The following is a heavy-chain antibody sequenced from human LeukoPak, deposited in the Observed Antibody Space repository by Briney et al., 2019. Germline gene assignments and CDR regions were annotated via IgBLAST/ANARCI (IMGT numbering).Heavy chain of an antibody. J-gene: IGHJ4*02. CDR1: GFTFSSHA. D-gene: IGHD3-22*01. V-gene: IGHV3-23*01. Sequence: GGSLRLSCAASGFTFSSHAMSWVRQAPGKGLEWVATITGSGGKTNYADSVRGRFTISRDNSRNTLYLQMNSLGTEDTAVYSCASDSSAYQGSFDYWGQGTLVTASS. CDR3: ASDSSAYQGSFDY. CDR2: ITGSGGKT.